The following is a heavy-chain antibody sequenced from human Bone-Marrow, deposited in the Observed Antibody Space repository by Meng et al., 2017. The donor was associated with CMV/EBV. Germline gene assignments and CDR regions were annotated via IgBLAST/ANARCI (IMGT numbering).Heavy chain of an antibody. J-gene: IGHJ6*02. D-gene: IGHD2-2*01. CDR3: ARDRCSSTSCLMGYYQGMDV. V-gene: IGHV1-46*01. CDR1: GYTFTSYY. CDR2: INPSGGST. Sequence: ASVKVCCKASGYTFTSYYMHWVRQAPGQGLKWMGIINPSGGSTSYAQKFQGRVTMTRDTSTSTVYMELSSLRSEDTAVYYCARDRCSSTSCLMGYYQGMDVWGQGTTATVSS.